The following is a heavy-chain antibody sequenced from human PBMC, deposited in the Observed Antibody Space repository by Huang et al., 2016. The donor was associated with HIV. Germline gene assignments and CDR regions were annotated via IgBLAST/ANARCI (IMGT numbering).Heavy chain of an antibody. CDR2: INPSEGST. D-gene: IGHD3-22*01. V-gene: IGHV1-46*01. CDR1: GYAFTSYY. J-gene: IGHJ4*02. Sequence: QVQLVQSGAEVKKPGASVKVSCKASGYAFTSYYVHWVRQAPGQGLEWMGIINPSEGSTSDAQKFQGRFTTTRDTSTNTVFMELSSLRSEDTAVYYCARDRDFYDSSGYWGFNYFDYWGQGTLVTVSS. CDR3: ARDRDFYDSSGYWGFNYFDY.